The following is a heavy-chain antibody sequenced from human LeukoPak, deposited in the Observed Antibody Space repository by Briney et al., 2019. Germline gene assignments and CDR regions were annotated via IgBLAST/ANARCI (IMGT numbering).Heavy chain of an antibody. D-gene: IGHD3-16*01. V-gene: IGHV3-9*01. CDR2: ISWNSGSI. Sequence: GGSLRLSCAASGFTFDDYAMHWVRQAPGKGLEWVSGISWNSGSIGYADSVKGRFTIPRDNAKNSLYPQMNSLRAEDTALYYCAKDNGRGGNFDYWGQGTLVTVSS. CDR1: GFTFDDYA. J-gene: IGHJ4*02. CDR3: AKDNGRGGNFDY.